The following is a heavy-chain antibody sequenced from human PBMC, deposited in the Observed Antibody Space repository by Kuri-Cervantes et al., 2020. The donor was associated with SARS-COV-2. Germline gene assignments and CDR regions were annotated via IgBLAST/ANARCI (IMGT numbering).Heavy chain of an antibody. CDR1: GFIFSSYA. V-gene: IGHV3-30-3*01. CDR3: ARERPHYDFWSGYSHNWLGP. CDR2: ISYDGSNK. D-gene: IGHD3-3*01. J-gene: IGHJ5*02. Sequence: GESLKSSCAASGFIFSSYAMHWVRQAPGKGLEWVAVISYDGSNKYYADSVKGRFTISRDNSKNTLYLQMNSLRAEDTAVYYCARERPHYDFWSGYSHNWLGPWGQGTLVTVSS.